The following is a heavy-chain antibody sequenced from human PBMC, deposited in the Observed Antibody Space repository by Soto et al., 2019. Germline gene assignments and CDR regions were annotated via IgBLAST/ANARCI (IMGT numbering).Heavy chain of an antibody. CDR1: GYTFTSYY. V-gene: IGHV1-2*02. J-gene: IGHJ4*02. CDR3: ARNYYDSSDRDYLDY. D-gene: IGHD3-22*01. CDR2: INPITGGT. Sequence: QVQLVQSGAEVKRHGASVTVSCKASGYTFTSYYIHWVRQAPGQGLEWMGWINPITGGTNYAPKFQGRVTMTRDTSITTAYMELSRLRSDDTAVYYCARNYYDSSDRDYLDYWGQGTPVTVSS.